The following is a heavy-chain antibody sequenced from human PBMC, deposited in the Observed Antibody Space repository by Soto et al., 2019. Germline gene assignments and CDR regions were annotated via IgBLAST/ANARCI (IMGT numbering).Heavy chain of an antibody. CDR3: ARAKYCSATSCYSALEY. CDR2: ISTTGSYT. D-gene: IGHD2-2*01. V-gene: IGHV3-11*06. J-gene: IGHJ4*02. Sequence: GGSLRLSCAASGFTFSDYYMNWIRQAPGKGLEWVSYISTTGSYTKYADSVKGRFTVSRDNAKNSLYLQVDSLRAEDTATYYCARAKYCSATSCYSALEYWGQGILVTVSS. CDR1: GFTFSDYY.